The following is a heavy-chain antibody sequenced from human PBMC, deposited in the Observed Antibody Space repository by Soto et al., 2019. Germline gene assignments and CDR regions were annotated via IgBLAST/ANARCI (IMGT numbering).Heavy chain of an antibody. V-gene: IGHV3-23*01. Sequence: GGSLRLSCAASGFTFSSYAMGWVRQGPGKGLEWVAVVSIGGSTHYADSVRGRFTISRDNSKNTLSLQMNSLTAEGTAVDFCAKRRGAGGHFDYWGQGALVTVSS. CDR1: GFTFSSYA. CDR2: VSIGGST. CDR3: AKRRGAGGHFDY. J-gene: IGHJ4*02. D-gene: IGHD2-15*01.